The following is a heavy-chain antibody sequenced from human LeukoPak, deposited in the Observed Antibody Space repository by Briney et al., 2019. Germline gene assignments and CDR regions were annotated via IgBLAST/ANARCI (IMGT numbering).Heavy chain of an antibody. D-gene: IGHD5-18*01. Sequence: GGSLRLSCAASGVTFSSYAMSWVRQAPGKGLEWVSAISGSGGSTYYADSVRGRFTISRDNSKNTLYLQMNSLRAEDTAVYYCAKDLLVDSAMAAFDYWGQGTLVTVSS. CDR2: ISGSGGST. J-gene: IGHJ4*02. CDR3: AKDLLVDSAMAAFDY. CDR1: GVTFSSYA. V-gene: IGHV3-23*01.